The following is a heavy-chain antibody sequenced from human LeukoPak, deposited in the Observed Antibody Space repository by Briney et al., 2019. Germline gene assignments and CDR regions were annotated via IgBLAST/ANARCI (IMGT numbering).Heavy chain of an antibody. Sequence: PGGSLRLSCAASGFTFSSYWMSWVRQAPGKGLEWVANIKRDGSEKQYVDSLKGRVTISRDNAKNSLYLEMNSLRAEDTAVYYCAREMIIVGATTRLGNYFDYWGQGTLVTVSS. CDR2: IKRDGSEK. V-gene: IGHV3-7*01. J-gene: IGHJ4*02. CDR1: GFTFSSYW. CDR3: AREMIIVGATTRLGNYFDY. D-gene: IGHD1-26*01.